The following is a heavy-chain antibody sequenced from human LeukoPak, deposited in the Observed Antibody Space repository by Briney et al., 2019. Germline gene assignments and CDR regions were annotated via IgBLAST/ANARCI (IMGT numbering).Heavy chain of an antibody. D-gene: IGHD2-21*02. CDR2: IIPIFGTA. CDR3: AREVTPFDAFDI. J-gene: IGHJ3*02. V-gene: IGHV1-69*05. Sequence: SVKVSCKASGGTFSSYAISWVRQAPGQGHEWMGRIIPIFGTANYAQKFQGRVTITTDESTSTAYMELSSLRSEDTAVYYCAREVTPFDAFDIWGQGTMVTVSS. CDR1: GGTFSSYA.